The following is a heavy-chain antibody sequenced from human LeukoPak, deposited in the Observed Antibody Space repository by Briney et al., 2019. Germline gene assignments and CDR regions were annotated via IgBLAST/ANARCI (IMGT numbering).Heavy chain of an antibody. Sequence: ASVKVSYKASGYTFTSYGISWVRQAPGQGLEWMGWISAYNGNTNYAQKLQGRVTMTTDTSTSTAYMELRSLRSDDTAVYYCARRAAVAGPLYHFDYWGQGTLVTVSS. CDR3: ARRAAVAGPLYHFDY. V-gene: IGHV1-18*01. CDR1: GYTFTSYG. J-gene: IGHJ4*02. D-gene: IGHD6-19*01. CDR2: ISAYNGNT.